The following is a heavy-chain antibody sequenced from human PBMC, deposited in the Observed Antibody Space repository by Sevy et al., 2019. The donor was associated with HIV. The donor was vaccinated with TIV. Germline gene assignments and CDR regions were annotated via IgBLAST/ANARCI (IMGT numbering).Heavy chain of an antibody. D-gene: IGHD3-3*01. V-gene: IGHV4-34*01. CDR1: DGSFGGFS. Sequence: SETLSLTCAVSDGSFGGFSWNWIRQPPGKGLEWIGEVDHYSPSLKSRVTISLDTSKNQFSLKLNSMTAADTAVYYCARGGEGVVPSPVIGLGPWAKYWSFDLWGRGTLVTVSS. CDR2: VDH. J-gene: IGHJ2*01. CDR3: ARGGEGVVPSPVIGLGPWAKYWSFDL.